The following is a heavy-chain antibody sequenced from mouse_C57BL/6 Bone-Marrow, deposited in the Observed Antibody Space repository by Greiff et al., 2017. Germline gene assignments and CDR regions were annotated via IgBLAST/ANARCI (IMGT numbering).Heavy chain of an antibody. Sequence: QVQLQQSGAELVKPGASVKMSCKASGYTFTSYWITWVKQRPGQGLEWIGDIYPGSGSTNYNEKFKSKATLTEDTSSSTAYMQLSSLTSEDSAVYYCARPYYSNYWYFDVWGTGTTVTVSS. V-gene: IGHV1-55*01. CDR1: GYTFTSYW. CDR3: ARPYYSNYWYFDV. D-gene: IGHD2-5*01. CDR2: IYPGSGST. J-gene: IGHJ1*03.